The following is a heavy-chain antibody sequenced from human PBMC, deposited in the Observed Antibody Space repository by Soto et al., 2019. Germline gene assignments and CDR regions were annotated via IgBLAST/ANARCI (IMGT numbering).Heavy chain of an antibody. Sequence: QVQLQESGPGLVKPSETLSLTCTVSGGSVSSGSYYWSWIRQPPGKGLEWIGYIYYSGSTNYNPSLMSRVTISVDTSKNQFSLKLSSVTAADTAVYYCARVPYSSSWYLFDYWGQGTLVTVSS. J-gene: IGHJ4*02. CDR1: GGSVSSGSYY. V-gene: IGHV4-61*01. CDR2: IYYSGST. D-gene: IGHD6-13*01. CDR3: ARVPYSSSWYLFDY.